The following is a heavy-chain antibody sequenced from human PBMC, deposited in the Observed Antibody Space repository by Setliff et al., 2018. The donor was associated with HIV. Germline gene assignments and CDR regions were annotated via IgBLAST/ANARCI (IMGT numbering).Heavy chain of an antibody. CDR3: AGSRGYFVQAD. V-gene: IGHV3-7*01. CDR2: IHKDGSEK. CDR1: GFTFTNYW. Sequence: GSLRLSCAASGFTFTNYWMSWVRQSPGKGLEWVANIHKDGSEKYYVDSVKGRFTISRDNTKNFLYLEMNSLRAEDTAVYYCAGSRGYFVQADWGQGTLVTVSS. J-gene: IGHJ4*02. D-gene: IGHD1-1*01.